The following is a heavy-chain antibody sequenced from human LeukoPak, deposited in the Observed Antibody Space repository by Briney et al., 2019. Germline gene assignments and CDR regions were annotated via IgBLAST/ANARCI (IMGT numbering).Heavy chain of an antibody. V-gene: IGHV1-18*01. CDR2: ISAYNGNT. J-gene: IGHJ4*02. Sequence: ASVKVSCKASGYTFTSYGISWVRQAPGQGLEWMGWISAYNGNTNYAQKLQGRVTMTTDTSTSTAYMELRSLRSDDTAVYYCARDRGSRYFDWFSAFDYWGQGTLVTVSS. D-gene: IGHD3-9*01. CDR3: ARDRGSRYFDWFSAFDY. CDR1: GYTFTSYG.